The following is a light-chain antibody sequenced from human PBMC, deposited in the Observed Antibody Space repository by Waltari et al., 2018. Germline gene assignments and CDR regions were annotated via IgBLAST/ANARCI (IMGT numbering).Light chain of an antibody. CDR3: AAWDDSLNGV. Sequence: QSVLTQPPSASGTPGQRATIPCSGRISNIGSKTETGYQQPPGTAPKLLSYSNNPRPSGVPDRFSGSKSGTSASLAISGLQSEDEADYYCAAWDDSLNGVFGGGTKLTVL. CDR1: ISNIGSKT. V-gene: IGLV1-44*01. J-gene: IGLJ3*02. CDR2: SNN.